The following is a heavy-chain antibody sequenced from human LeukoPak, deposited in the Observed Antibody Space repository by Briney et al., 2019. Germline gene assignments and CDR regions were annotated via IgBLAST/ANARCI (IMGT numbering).Heavy chain of an antibody. V-gene: IGHV4-59*01. J-gene: IGHJ3*02. D-gene: IGHD3-10*01. Sequence: SETLSLTCTISGGSISSYYWSWIRQPPGKGLEWIGYIYYSGSTNYNPSLKSRVTISVDTSKNQFSLKLSSVTAADTAVYYCARVVLPYAFDIWGQGTMVTVSS. CDR2: IYYSGST. CDR3: ARVVLPYAFDI. CDR1: GGSISSYY.